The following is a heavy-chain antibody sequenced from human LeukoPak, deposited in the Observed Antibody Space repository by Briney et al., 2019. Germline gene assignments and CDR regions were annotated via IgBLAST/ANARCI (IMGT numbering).Heavy chain of an antibody. D-gene: IGHD7-27*01. CDR2: IHPSGGST. J-gene: IGHJ4*02. CDR3: ARALTETDY. CDR1: GYTFTSYY. Sequence: GASVKVSCKASGYTFTSYYMHWVRHAPGQGLEWMGIIHPSGGSTEYPQKFQGRVTITRDTSISTAYMELSRLRSDDTAVYNCARALTETDYWGQGTLVTVSS. V-gene: IGHV1-46*01.